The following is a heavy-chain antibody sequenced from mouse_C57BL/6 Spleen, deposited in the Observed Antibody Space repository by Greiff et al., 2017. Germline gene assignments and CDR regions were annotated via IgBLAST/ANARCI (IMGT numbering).Heavy chain of an antibody. CDR2: ISDGGSYT. CDR1: GFTFSSYA. V-gene: IGHV5-4*03. Sequence: EVMLVESGGGLVKPGGSLKLSCAASGFTFSSYAMSWVRQTPEKRLEWVATISDGGSYTYYPDNVKGRFTISRDNAKNNLYLQMSPLKSEDTAMYYCARPSTGYAMDYWGQGTSVTVSS. J-gene: IGHJ4*01. CDR3: ARPSTGYAMDY. D-gene: IGHD1-1*01.